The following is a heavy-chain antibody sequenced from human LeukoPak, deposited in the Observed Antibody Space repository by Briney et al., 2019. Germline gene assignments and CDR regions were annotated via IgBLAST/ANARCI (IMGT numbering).Heavy chain of an antibody. V-gene: IGHV4-34*01. J-gene: IGHJ5*02. CDR2: INHSGST. Sequence: PSETLSLTFAFYGGSPSEYYWRWMGQPPGKGLEWIGEINHSGSTNYNPSLKSRVTISVDTSKNQFSLKLSSVTAADTAVYYCARGRRLSITAAGKHNPFQPWGQGTLVTVSS. D-gene: IGHD6-13*01. CDR1: GGSPSEYY. CDR3: ARGRRLSITAAGKHNPFQP.